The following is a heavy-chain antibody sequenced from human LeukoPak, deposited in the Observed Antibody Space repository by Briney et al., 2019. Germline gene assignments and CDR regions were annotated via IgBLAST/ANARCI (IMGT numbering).Heavy chain of an antibody. CDR1: GFIFSNYG. CDR2: IRYDESNK. J-gene: IGHJ5*02. Sequence: GGSLRLSCAASGFIFSNYGMHWVRQAPGKGLEWVAFIRYDESNKFYADSVKGRFTISRDNSKNILFLQMNSLRAEDTAVYYCATKQWLEGVDWFDPWGQGTLVTVSS. CDR3: ATKQWLEGVDWFDP. D-gene: IGHD6-19*01. V-gene: IGHV3-30*02.